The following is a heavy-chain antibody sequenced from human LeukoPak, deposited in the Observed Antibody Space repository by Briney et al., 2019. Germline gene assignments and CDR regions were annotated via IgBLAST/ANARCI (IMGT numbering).Heavy chain of an antibody. CDR1: GFTFSSYS. CDR2: ISSSSSTL. V-gene: IGHV3-48*01. J-gene: IGHJ4*02. D-gene: IGHD3-3*01. Sequence: GGSLRLSCAASGFTFSSYSMNWVRQAPGKGLEWVSYISSSSSTLYYADSVKGRFTISRDNAKNSLYLQMNSLRAEDTAVYYCARDEGSPYYDFWSGYYTGGTHPWSSVDYWGQGTLVTVSS. CDR3: ARDEGSPYYDFWSGYYTGGTHPWSSVDY.